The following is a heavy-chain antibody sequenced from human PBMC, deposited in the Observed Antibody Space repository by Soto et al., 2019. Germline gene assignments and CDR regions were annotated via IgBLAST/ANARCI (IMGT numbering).Heavy chain of an antibody. CDR2: ISYDGSNK. CDR3: ARSTSYSSSWYYYYGMDV. Sequence: QVKLVESGGGVVQPGRSLRLSCAASGFTLSSYGMHWVRQAPGKGLEWVAVISYDGSNKYYADSVKGQFTISRDNSKNTLYLQMNSLRAEDTAVYYCARSTSYSSSWYYYYGMDVWGQGTTVIVSS. V-gene: IGHV3-30*03. D-gene: IGHD6-13*01. J-gene: IGHJ6*02. CDR1: GFTLSSYG.